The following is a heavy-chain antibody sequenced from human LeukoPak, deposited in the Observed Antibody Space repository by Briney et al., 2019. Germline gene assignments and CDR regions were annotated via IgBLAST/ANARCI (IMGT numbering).Heavy chain of an antibody. CDR3: ARDPGPFVVIHGYYFDY. V-gene: IGHV1-18*01. CDR2: ISAYNGNT. Sequence: ASVTVSCKASGYTFTSYGISWVRQAPGQGLEWMGWISAYNGNTNYAQKLQGRVTMTTDTSTSTAYMELRSLRSDDTAVYYCARDPGPFVVIHGYYFDYWGQGTLVTVSS. CDR1: GYTFTSYG. D-gene: IGHD3-22*01. J-gene: IGHJ4*02.